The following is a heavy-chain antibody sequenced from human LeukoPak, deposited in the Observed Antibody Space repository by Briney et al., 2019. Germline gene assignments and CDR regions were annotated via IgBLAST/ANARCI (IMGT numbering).Heavy chain of an antibody. CDR1: GGSISSSSYY. CDR2: IYYSGST. D-gene: IGHD5-12*01. CDR3: ARTGTVPGYVESYYFDY. V-gene: IGHV4-39*07. Sequence: PSETLSLTCTVSGGSISSSSYYWGWIRQPPGKGLEWIGSIYYSGSTYYNPSLKSRVTISVDTSKNQFSLKLSSVTAADTAVYYCARTGTVPGYVESYYFDYWGQGTLVTVSS. J-gene: IGHJ4*02.